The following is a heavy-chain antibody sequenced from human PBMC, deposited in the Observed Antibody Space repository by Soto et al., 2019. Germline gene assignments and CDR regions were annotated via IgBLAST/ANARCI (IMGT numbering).Heavy chain of an antibody. D-gene: IGHD1-26*01. CDR3: ARIKWGLNYYNGMDV. V-gene: IGHV1-2*02. Sequence: QVQLVQSGAEVKKSGASVKVSCKPSGYSFSDYFIQWVRQAPGQGLEWVAWINPKTAATNYAKKLQGRVCLTWDTSSTTAYMELTRLRPDDTAVYYCARIKWGLNYYNGMDVWGQGTTVIVSS. CDR1: GYSFSDYF. J-gene: IGHJ6*02. CDR2: INPKTAAT.